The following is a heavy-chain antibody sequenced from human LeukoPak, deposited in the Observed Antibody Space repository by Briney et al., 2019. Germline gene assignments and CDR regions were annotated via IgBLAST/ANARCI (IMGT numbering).Heavy chain of an antibody. CDR3: AKSPGYSSGWSSH. Sequence: PGGSLRLSCAASGFTFSRYSMNWVRQAPGKGLEWVSSISSSSSYIYYADSVKGRFTISRDNSKNTLYLQMNSLRAEDTAVYYCAKSPGYSSGWSSHWGQGTLVTVSS. D-gene: IGHD6-19*01. CDR1: GFTFSRYS. J-gene: IGHJ4*02. V-gene: IGHV3-21*04. CDR2: ISSSSSYI.